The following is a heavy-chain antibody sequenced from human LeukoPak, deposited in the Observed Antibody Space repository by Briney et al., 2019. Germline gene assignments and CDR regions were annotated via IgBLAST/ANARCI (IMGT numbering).Heavy chain of an antibody. Sequence: QAGGSLRLSCAASGFTFDNYAMHWVRQAPGKGLEWVSGISWNSGTIAYADSVKGRFTISRDNAKNSLYLQMNSLRPEDTALYYCAKDGYYYGMDIWGQGTTVTVSS. CDR1: GFTFDNYA. CDR2: ISWNSGTI. V-gene: IGHV3-9*01. J-gene: IGHJ6*02. CDR3: AKDGYYYGMDI.